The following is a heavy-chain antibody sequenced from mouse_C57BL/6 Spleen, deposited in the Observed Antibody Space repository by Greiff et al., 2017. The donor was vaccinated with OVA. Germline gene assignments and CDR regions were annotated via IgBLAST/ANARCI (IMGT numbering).Heavy chain of an antibody. CDR2: ISSGGDYI. J-gene: IGHJ3*01. Sequence: EVKLMESGEGLVKPGGSLKLSCAASGFTFISYAMSWVRQTPEKRLEWVAYISSGGDYIYYADTVKGRFTISRDNARNNLYLQMSSLKSEDTAMYYCTRDLTPYYYGSSYEWFAYWGQGTLVTVSA. CDR3: TRDLTPYYYGSSYEWFAY. D-gene: IGHD1-1*01. CDR1: GFTFISYA. V-gene: IGHV5-9-1*02.